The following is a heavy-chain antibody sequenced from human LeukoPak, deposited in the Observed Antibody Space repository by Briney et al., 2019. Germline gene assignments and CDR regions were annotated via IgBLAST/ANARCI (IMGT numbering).Heavy chain of an antibody. CDR3: ARGNVDIVATGWFDP. J-gene: IGHJ5*02. CDR1: GFTVSSNY. D-gene: IGHD5-12*01. V-gene: IGHV3-53*01. CDR2: IYSGGST. Sequence: GSLRLSCAASGFTVSSNYMSWVRQAPGKGLEWVSVIYSGGSTYYADSVKGRFTISRDNSKNTLYLQMNSLRAEDTAVYYCARGNVDIVATGWFDPWGQGTLVTVSS.